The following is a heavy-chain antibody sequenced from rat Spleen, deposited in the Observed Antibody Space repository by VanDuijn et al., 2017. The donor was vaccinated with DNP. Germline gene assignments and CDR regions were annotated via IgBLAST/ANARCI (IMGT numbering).Heavy chain of an antibody. CDR3: TRPGDFGGYGGMDA. Sequence: EVQLVESGGGSVQPGRSMKLSCAASGFTFSSFPMAWVRQAPTKGLEWVASINTVGGTTYYRDSLRGRFTISRDNARTILYLQMDSLWSEDTATYFCTRPGDFGGYGGMDAWGQGTSVTVSS. CDR2: INTVGGTT. D-gene: IGHD1-11*01. J-gene: IGHJ4*01. CDR1: GFTFSSFP. V-gene: IGHV5-46*01.